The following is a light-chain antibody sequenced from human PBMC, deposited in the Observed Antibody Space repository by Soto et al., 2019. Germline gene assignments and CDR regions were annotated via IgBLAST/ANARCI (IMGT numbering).Light chain of an antibody. CDR1: QSVSSN. J-gene: IGKJ5*01. V-gene: IGKV3-15*01. CDR3: QQYDNWPPIT. Sequence: EIVMTQSPATLSVSPGERATLSCRASQSVSSNLAWYQQRPGQAPRLLIYGASPRATGIPARLSGSGSGTEFTRTISSLQSEDFAVYYCQQYDNWPPITCGQGTRLEIK. CDR2: GAS.